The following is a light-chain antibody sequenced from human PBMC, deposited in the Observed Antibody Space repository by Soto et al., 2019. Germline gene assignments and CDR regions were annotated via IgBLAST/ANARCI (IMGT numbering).Light chain of an antibody. CDR1: QSVSTN. V-gene: IGKV3D-15*01. CDR2: GAS. J-gene: IGKJ4*01. Sequence: ETMMTQSPATLSVSPGERATISCRASQSVSTNLAWYQQKPGQPPRLHIYGASARATGIPARFSGSGSGTEFTLTISSPQSEDFAMYYCQQYNSWPPGITFGGGTKVEIK. CDR3: QQYNSWPPGIT.